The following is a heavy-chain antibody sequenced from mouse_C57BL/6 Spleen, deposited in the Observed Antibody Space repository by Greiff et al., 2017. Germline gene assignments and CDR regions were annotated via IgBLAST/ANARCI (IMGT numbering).Heavy chain of an antibody. CDR2: INPGSGGT. CDR3: ARYYYCSSWYFDD. D-gene: IGHD1-1*01. Sequence: QVQLQQSGAELVRPGTSVKVSCKASGYAFTNYLIEWVKQRPGQGLEWIGVINPGSGGTNYNQKFKGKATLTADKSSSTAYMQLSSLTSEDSAVYFCARYYYCSSWYFDDWGTGTTLTVSS. CDR1: GYAFTNYL. V-gene: IGHV1-54*01. J-gene: IGHJ1*03.